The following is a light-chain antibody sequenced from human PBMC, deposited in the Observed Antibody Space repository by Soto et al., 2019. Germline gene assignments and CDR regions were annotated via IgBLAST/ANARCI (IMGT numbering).Light chain of an antibody. V-gene: IGKV2-28*01. CDR1: QSLLHSNGYNC. CDR3: MQALQTPLT. J-gene: IGKJ4*01. Sequence: DIVMTQSPLSLPVTPGEPASISCRSSQSLLHSNGYNCLDWYLQKPGQSPQLLIYLGSNRASGVPDRFSGSGSGTDFTLKISRVEAEDVWVYYCMQALQTPLTFGGGTKVEIK. CDR2: LGS.